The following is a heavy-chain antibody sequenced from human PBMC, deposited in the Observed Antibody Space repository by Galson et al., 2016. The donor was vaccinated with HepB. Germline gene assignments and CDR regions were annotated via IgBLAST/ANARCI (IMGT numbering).Heavy chain of an antibody. V-gene: IGHV3-23*01. CDR3: VRERGGYFFEY. Sequence: SLRLSCAGSGFIFSTYTMNWVRQAPGKGLEWVSTITGNAAEKSFADSVNGRFTVPRDNSKSTLYLQMSSLRAEDTAVYYCVRERGGYFFEYWGQGTPVTVSS. J-gene: IGHJ4*02. CDR2: ITGNAAEK. D-gene: IGHD3-9*01. CDR1: GFIFSTYT.